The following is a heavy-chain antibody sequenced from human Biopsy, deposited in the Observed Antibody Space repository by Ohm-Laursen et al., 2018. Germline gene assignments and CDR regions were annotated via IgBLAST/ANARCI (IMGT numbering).Heavy chain of an antibody. Sequence: TLSLTCTVSGVSITAYYWSWIRQPPGKGLECIVNIHHSGSTNYNPSLKSRLTISVDTPKNQFSLKLSSVTAADTAVYYCARMDCSGGSCHYYSYGMDVWGQGTTVTVSS. CDR3: ARMDCSGGSCHYYSYGMDV. CDR1: GVSITAYY. V-gene: IGHV4-4*09. D-gene: IGHD2-15*01. CDR2: IHHSGST. J-gene: IGHJ6*02.